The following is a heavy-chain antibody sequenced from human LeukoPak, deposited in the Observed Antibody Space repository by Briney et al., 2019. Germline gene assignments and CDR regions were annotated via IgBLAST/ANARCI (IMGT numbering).Heavy chain of an antibody. CDR3: ARDRGAYCGGDCYLGFDY. Sequence: TGGSLRLSCAASGFTFSSYTMNWVRKAPGKGLEWVSSIAGSSGYISYADSVKGRFTISRDNAKKSLYLQMTSLTAEDTAVYYCARDRGAYCGGDCYLGFDYWGRGTLVTVSS. CDR2: IAGSSGYI. V-gene: IGHV3-21*01. CDR1: GFTFSSYT. D-gene: IGHD2-21*02. J-gene: IGHJ4*01.